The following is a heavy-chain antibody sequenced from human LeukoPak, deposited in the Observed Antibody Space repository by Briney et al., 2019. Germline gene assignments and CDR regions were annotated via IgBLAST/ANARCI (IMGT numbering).Heavy chain of an antibody. CDR3: ARDREDIAAADGGFDP. J-gene: IGHJ5*02. CDR1: GFTFSSYS. Sequence: GGYLRLSCAASGFTFSSYSMNWVRQAPGKGLEWVSSISSSSSYIYYADSVKGRFTISRDNAKNSLYLQMNSLRAEDTAVYYCARDREDIAAADGGFDPWGQGTLVTVSS. CDR2: ISSSSSYI. D-gene: IGHD6-13*01. V-gene: IGHV3-21*01.